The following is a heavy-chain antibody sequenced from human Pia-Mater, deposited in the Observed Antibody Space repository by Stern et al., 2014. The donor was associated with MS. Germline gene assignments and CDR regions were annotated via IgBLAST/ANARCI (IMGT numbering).Heavy chain of an antibody. CDR2: ISYDGSNK. J-gene: IGHJ1*01. D-gene: IGHD3-10*01. Sequence: VQLVESGGGVVKPGRSLRLSCAASGFTFSSYGMHWVRQAPGKGLEWVAVISYDGSNKYYADSVKGRFTISRDNSKNTLYLQMNSLRAEDTAVYYCAKDLPYYYGSGFLWGQGTLVTVSS. V-gene: IGHV3-30*18. CDR3: AKDLPYYYGSGFL. CDR1: GFTFSSYG.